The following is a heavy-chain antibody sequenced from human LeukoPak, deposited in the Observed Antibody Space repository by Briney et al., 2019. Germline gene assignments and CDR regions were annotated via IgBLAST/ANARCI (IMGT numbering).Heavy chain of an antibody. CDR2: IRYDGSNK. V-gene: IGHV3-30*02. J-gene: IGHJ4*02. CDR3: AKGHSDYYDH. D-gene: IGHD4-11*01. CDR1: GLTFSSYG. Sequence: PGGSLRLSCAASGLTFSSYGMHWVRQAPGKGLEWVAFIRYDGSNKYNADSVKGRFTISRDNSKNTLSLQMNSLRAEDTAVYYCAKGHSDYYDHWGQGTLVTVSS.